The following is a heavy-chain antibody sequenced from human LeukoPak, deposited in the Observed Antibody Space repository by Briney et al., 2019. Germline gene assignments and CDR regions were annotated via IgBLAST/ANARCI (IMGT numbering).Heavy chain of an antibody. Sequence: GGSLRLSCAASGFTFSNYWMSWVRQAPGKGLEWLAHIKYDGSEKYYVDSVKGRFTISRDNAKNSLYLQMNSLRAEDTAVYYCTRGQTWGQGTLVTVSS. CDR2: IKYDGSEK. V-gene: IGHV3-7*01. J-gene: IGHJ5*02. CDR1: GFTFSNYW. CDR3: TRGQT.